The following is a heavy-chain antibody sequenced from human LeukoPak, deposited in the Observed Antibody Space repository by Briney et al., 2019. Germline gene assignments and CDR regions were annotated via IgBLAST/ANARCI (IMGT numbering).Heavy chain of an antibody. Sequence: SETLSLTCTVSGGSISSSSYYWGWIRQPPGKGLEWIGSIYYSGSTYYNPSLKSRVTISVDTSKNQFSLKLSSVTAADTAVYYCAREAPPTMVRGVIIGWGQGTLVTVSS. CDR2: IYYSGST. J-gene: IGHJ4*02. CDR1: GGSISSSSYY. D-gene: IGHD3-10*01. CDR3: AREAPPTMVRGVIIG. V-gene: IGHV4-39*07.